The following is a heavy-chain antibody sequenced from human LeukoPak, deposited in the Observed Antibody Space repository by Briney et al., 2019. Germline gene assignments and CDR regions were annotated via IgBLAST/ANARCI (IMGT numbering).Heavy chain of an antibody. CDR2: MNPNSGNT. CDR3: ARARQNYYDSSGYLNDSFDI. CDR1: GYTFTSYG. D-gene: IGHD3-22*01. Sequence: GASVKVSCKASGYTFTSYGINWVRQATGQGLEWMGWMNPNSGNTGYAQKFQGRVTMTRNTSISTAYLELSSLRSEDTAVYYCARARQNYYDSSGYLNDSFDIWGQGTMVTVSS. V-gene: IGHV1-8*01. J-gene: IGHJ3*02.